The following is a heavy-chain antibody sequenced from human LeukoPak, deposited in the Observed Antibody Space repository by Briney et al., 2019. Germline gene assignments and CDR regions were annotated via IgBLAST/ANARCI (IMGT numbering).Heavy chain of an antibody. CDR2: INAADGNT. V-gene: IGHV1-3*01. CDR1: GYTFTSYA. Sequence: ASVKVSCKASGYTFTSYAIHWVRLAPGQRLEWMGWINAADGNTKYSQKFQGRVTITRNTSISTAYMELSSLRSEDTAVYYCARGRLSSSWRGRGVFDYWGQGTLVTVSS. J-gene: IGHJ4*02. D-gene: IGHD6-13*01. CDR3: ARGRLSSSWRGRGVFDY.